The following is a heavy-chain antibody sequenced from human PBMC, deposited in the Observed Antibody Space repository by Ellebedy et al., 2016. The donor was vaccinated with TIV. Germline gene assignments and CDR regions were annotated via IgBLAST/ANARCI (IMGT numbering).Heavy chain of an antibody. V-gene: IGHV3-48*02. CDR3: ARDLGGRGAYCGGDCYQPEGY. Sequence: GGSLRLSCAASGFTVSSYSMNWVRQAPGEGLEWVSYISSSSSTIYYADSVKGRFTISRDNAKNSLYLQMNSLRDEDTAVYYCARDLGGRGAYCGGDCYQPEGYWGQGTLVTVSS. CDR2: ISSSSSTI. D-gene: IGHD2-21*02. CDR1: GFTVSSYS. J-gene: IGHJ4*02.